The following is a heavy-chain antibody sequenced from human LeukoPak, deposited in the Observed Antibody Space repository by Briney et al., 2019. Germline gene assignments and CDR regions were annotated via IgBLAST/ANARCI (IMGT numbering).Heavy chain of an antibody. J-gene: IGHJ5*02. V-gene: IGHV1-69*13. CDR2: IIPIFGTA. Sequence: SVKVSCKASGGTFSSYAISWVRQAPGQGLEWMGGIIPIFGTANYAQKFQGRVTITADESTSTAYMDLRSLRSDDTAVYYCARDGRGHWDTRIWYLGNWFDPWGQGTLVTVSS. CDR3: ARDGRGHWDTRIWYLGNWFDP. D-gene: IGHD6-13*01. CDR1: GGTFSSYA.